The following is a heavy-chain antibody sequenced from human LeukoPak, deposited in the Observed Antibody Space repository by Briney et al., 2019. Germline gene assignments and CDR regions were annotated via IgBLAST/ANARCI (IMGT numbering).Heavy chain of an antibody. CDR1: GYTFTGYY. CDR3: AMSDQWIQLWLGVDY. J-gene: IGHJ4*02. CDR2: INPNSGGT. D-gene: IGHD5-18*01. Sequence: ASVKVSCKASGYTFTGYYMHWVRQAPGQGLEWMGWINPNSGGTNYAQKFQGRVTMTRDTSISTAYMELSRLRSDDTAVYYCAMSDQWIQLWLGVDYWGQGTLVTVSS. V-gene: IGHV1-2*02.